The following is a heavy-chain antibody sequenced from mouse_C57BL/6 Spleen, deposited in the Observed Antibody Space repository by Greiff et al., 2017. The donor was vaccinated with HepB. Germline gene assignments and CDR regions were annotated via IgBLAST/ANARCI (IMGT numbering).Heavy chain of an antibody. CDR2: IDPSDSET. V-gene: IGHV1-52*01. D-gene: IGHD2-1*01. CDR3: ARMDGNPYYFDY. J-gene: IGHJ2*01. CDR1: GYTFTSYW. Sequence: VQLQQPGAELVRPGSSVKLSCKASGYTFTSYWMHWVKQRPIQGLEWIGNIDPSDSETHYNQKFKDKATLTVDKSSSTAYMQLSSLTSEDSAVYYCARMDGNPYYFDYWGQGTTLTVSS.